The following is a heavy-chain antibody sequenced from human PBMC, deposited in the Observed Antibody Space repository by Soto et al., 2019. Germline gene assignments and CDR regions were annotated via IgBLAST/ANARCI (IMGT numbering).Heavy chain of an antibody. CDR2: INPNSGGT. J-gene: IGHJ6*02. Sequence: SVKVSCKASGYTFTGYYMHWVRQAPGQGLEWMGWINPNSGGTNYAQKFQGRVTMTRDTSISTAYMELSRLRSDDTAVYYCASSGVVVPAARITYYYYYGMDVWGQGTTVTVSS. CDR3: ASSGVVVPAARITYYYYYGMDV. V-gene: IGHV1-2*02. D-gene: IGHD2-2*01. CDR1: GYTFTGYY.